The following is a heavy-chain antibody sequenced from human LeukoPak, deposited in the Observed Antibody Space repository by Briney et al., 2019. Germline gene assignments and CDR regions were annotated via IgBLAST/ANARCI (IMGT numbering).Heavy chain of an antibody. V-gene: IGHV1-46*01. J-gene: IGHJ6*02. CDR3: ARDLVVVVVTPSYGMDV. CDR2: INPSGGST. Sequence: GASVKVSCKASGGTFSSYAISWVRQAPGQGLEWMGIINPSGGSTSYAQKFQGRVTMTRDTSTSTVYMELSSLRSEDTAVYYCARDLVVVVVTPSYGMDVWGQGTTVTVSS. CDR1: GGTFSSYA. D-gene: IGHD2-15*01.